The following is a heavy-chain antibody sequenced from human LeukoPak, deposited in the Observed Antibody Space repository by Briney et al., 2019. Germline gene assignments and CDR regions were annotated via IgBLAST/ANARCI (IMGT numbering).Heavy chain of an antibody. CDR2: ISGSGGST. D-gene: IGHD5-12*01. V-gene: IGHV3-23*01. CDR1: GFTFSSYG. CDR3: AKSGLFIVATIWYY. Sequence: PGGSLRLSCAASGFTFSSYGMSWVRQAPGKGLEWVSAISGSGGSTYYADSVKGRFTISRDNSKNTLYLQMNSLRAEDTAVYYCAKSGLFIVATIWYYWGQGTLVTVSS. J-gene: IGHJ4*02.